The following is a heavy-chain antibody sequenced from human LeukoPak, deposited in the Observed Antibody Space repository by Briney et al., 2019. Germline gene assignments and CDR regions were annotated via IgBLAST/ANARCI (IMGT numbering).Heavy chain of an antibody. CDR3: ARGRVDIVATPYCDY. J-gene: IGHJ4*02. CDR1: GGSFSGYY. D-gene: IGHD5-12*01. V-gene: IGHV4-34*01. Sequence: SETLSLTCAVYGGSFSGYYWSWIRQPPGKGLEWIGEINHSGSTNYNTSLKSRVTISVDTSKNQFSLKLSSVTAADTAVYYCARGRVDIVATPYCDYWGQGTLVTVSS. CDR2: INHSGST.